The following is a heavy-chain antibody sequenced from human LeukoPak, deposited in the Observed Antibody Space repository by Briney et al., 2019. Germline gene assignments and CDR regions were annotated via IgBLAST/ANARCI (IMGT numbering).Heavy chain of an antibody. CDR2: ISGSGGTT. Sequence: PGGSLRLSCAASGFIFSTHGIHSVRQAPGNALEWLSAISGSGGTTYYADSVKGRFTISSDNSKNTLYLQMNSLRAEDTAVYYCAKDPLGIRMGWDAFDIWGQGTMVTVSS. CDR3: AKDPLGIRMGWDAFDI. V-gene: IGHV3-23*01. J-gene: IGHJ3*02. CDR1: GFIFSTHG. D-gene: IGHD7-27*01.